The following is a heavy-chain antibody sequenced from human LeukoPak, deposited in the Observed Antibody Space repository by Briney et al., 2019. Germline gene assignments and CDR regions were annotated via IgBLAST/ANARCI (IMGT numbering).Heavy chain of an antibody. V-gene: IGHV3-21*01. Sequence: GGSLRLSCTASGFTFTTYSMDWVREAPGKGLEWVSSIDNSGTYIYYADSVKGRFTISRDNSKNSLYLQMNSLRAEDTAVYYCASANPILLDYYYYYYMDVWGKGTTVTISS. J-gene: IGHJ6*03. CDR3: ASANPILLDYYYYYYMDV. CDR1: GFTFTTYS. CDR2: IDNSGTYI. D-gene: IGHD3-3*01.